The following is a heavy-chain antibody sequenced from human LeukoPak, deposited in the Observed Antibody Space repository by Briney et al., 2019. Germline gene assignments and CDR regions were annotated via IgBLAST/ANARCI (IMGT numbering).Heavy chain of an antibody. CDR2: ISGSGGST. J-gene: IGHJ4*02. Sequence: GGSLRLSCAASGFTFSSYAMSWVRQAPGKGLEWVSAISGSGGSTYYADSVKGRFTISRDNSKNTLYLQMNSLRAEDTAVYYCAKDANRFVVVVTAPFYWGQGTLVTVSS. CDR1: GFTFSSYA. V-gene: IGHV3-23*01. D-gene: IGHD2-21*02. CDR3: AKDANRFVVVVTAPFY.